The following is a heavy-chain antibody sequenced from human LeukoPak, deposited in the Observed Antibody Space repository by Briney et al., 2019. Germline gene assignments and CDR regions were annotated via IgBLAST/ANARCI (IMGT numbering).Heavy chain of an antibody. CDR3: ARGGYGGPRYYYYMDV. D-gene: IGHD4-23*01. J-gene: IGHJ6*03. V-gene: IGHV4-59*01. CDR2: IYYGGST. Sequence: SETLSLTCTVSGGSIRSYYWSWVRHPPGKGLEWIGYIYYGGSTNYNPSLKSRVTISVDTSKNQFSLKLSSVTAADTAVYYCARGGYGGPRYYYYMDVWGKGTTVTVSS. CDR1: GGSIRSYY.